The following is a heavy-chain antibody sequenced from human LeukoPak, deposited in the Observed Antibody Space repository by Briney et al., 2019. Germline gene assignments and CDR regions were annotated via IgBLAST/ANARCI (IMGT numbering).Heavy chain of an antibody. V-gene: IGHV4-4*07. D-gene: IGHD3-22*01. Sequence: SETLSLTCTVSGGSISSYYWSWIRQPAGKGLEWIGRIYTSGSTNYNPSLKSRVTMSVGTSKNQFSLKLSSVTAADTAVYYCARGRRKKYYYDSSGYGWFDPWGQGTLVTVSS. CDR3: ARGRRKKYYYDSSGYGWFDP. CDR2: IYTSGST. J-gene: IGHJ5*02. CDR1: GGSISSYY.